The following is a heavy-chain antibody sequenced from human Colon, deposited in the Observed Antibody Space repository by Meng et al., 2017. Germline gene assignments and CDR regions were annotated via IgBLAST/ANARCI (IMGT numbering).Heavy chain of an antibody. CDR1: GGSISSSIFY. CDR2: IYFSGNT. J-gene: IGHJ3*02. D-gene: IGHD6-13*01. CDR3: ARDQGLAAAAFDI. V-gene: IGHV4-39*07. Sequence: QLLRQESGPGLVNPSETLSLTCTVSGGSISSSIFYWGWIRQPPGKGLEWIGSIYFSGNTYYSPSIKSRVTISGDTSKNQFSLKLNSVTAADTAVYYCARDQGLAAAAFDIWGQGTMVTVSS.